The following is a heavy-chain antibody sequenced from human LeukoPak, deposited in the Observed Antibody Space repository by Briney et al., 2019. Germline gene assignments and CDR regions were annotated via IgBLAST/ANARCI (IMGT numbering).Heavy chain of an antibody. Sequence: GGSLRLSCAASGFTFDDYAMHWVRQAPGKGLEWVSGISWNSGSIGYADSVKGRFTISRDNAKNSLYLQMNSLRAEDMALYYCARGGYDSSGRDAFDIWGQGTMVTVSS. CDR1: GFTFDDYA. D-gene: IGHD3-22*01. CDR3: ARGGYDSSGRDAFDI. J-gene: IGHJ3*02. CDR2: ISWNSGSI. V-gene: IGHV3-9*03.